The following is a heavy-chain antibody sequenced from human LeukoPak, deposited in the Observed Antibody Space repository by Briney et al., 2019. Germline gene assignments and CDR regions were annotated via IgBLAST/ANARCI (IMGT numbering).Heavy chain of an antibody. D-gene: IGHD4-17*01. CDR3: ARSVTNDNWFDP. CDR1: GYTFTSYY. CDR2: INPSGGST. J-gene: IGHJ5*02. V-gene: IGHV1-46*01. Sequence: ASVKVSCKASGYTFTSYYMHWVRQAPGQGFEWMGIINPSGGSTSYAQKFQGRVTMTRDTSTSTVYMELSSLRSEDTAVYYCARSVTNDNWFDPWGQGTLVTVSS.